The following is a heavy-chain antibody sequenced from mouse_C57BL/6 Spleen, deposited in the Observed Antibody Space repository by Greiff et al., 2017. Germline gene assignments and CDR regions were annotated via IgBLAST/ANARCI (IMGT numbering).Heavy chain of an antibody. V-gene: IGHV14-1*01. CDR1: GFNIKDYY. J-gene: IGHJ2*01. Sequence: VHVKQSGAELVRPGASVKLSCTASGFNIKDYYMHWVKQRPEQGLEWIGRIDPEDGDTEYAPKFQGKATMTADTSSNTAYLQLSSLTSEDTAVYYCTTNYGSSLDYWGQGTTLTVSS. D-gene: IGHD1-1*01. CDR3: TTNYGSSLDY. CDR2: IDPEDGDT.